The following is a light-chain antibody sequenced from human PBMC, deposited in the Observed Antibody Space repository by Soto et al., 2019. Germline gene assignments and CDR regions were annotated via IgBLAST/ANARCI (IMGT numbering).Light chain of an antibody. J-gene: IGLJ1*01. Sequence: QSALTQPASVSGSPEQSITISCTGTSSDVGTYNLVSWYQQYPGKAPTLIIYEDSERPSGISNRFSGSKSGNTASLTISGLQAEDEDEYYYSCYADRGSFPYVFGIGTKLTVL. CDR1: SSDVGTYNL. V-gene: IGLV2-23*02. CDR2: EDS. CDR3: SCYADRGSFPYV.